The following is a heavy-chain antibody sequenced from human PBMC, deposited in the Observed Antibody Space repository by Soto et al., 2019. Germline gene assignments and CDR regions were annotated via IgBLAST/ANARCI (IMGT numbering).Heavy chain of an antibody. D-gene: IGHD3-9*01. Sequence: KTSETLSLTCIVSGGSISSGDYYWSWIRQPPGKGLEWIGYIYYSGRTYYNPSLKSRVTISVDTSKNQFSLKLSSVTAADTAVYYCARGLRYFDLIPTNWFDPWGQGTLVTVSS. CDR1: GGSISSGDYY. CDR3: ARGLRYFDLIPTNWFDP. V-gene: IGHV4-30-4*01. J-gene: IGHJ5*02. CDR2: IYYSGRT.